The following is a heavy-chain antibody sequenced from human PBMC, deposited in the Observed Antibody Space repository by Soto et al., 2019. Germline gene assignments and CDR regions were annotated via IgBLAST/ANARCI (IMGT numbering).Heavy chain of an antibody. CDR3: AGRASRYYYDSSGYFDY. D-gene: IGHD3-22*01. CDR1: GGSISSYY. CDR2: IYYSGST. Sequence: QVQLQESGPGLVKPSETLSLTCTVSGGSISSYYWSWIRQPPGKGLEWIGYIYYSGSTNYNPSLKSRVTISVDTSRNQFSRKLSSVTAADTAVYYCAGRASRYYYDSSGYFDYWGQGTLVTVSS. J-gene: IGHJ4*02. V-gene: IGHV4-59*01.